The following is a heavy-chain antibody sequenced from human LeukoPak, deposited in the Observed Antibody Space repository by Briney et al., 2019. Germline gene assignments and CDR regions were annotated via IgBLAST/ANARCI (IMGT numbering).Heavy chain of an antibody. D-gene: IGHD1-26*01. J-gene: IGHJ4*02. CDR2: IYPGDSDT. CDR3: ARFSVGGTYYPNY. V-gene: IGHV5-51*01. CDR1: GYSFTSSW. Sequence: GESLKISCQGSGYSFTSSWMGWVRQMPGKDLEWMGIIYPGDSDTRYSPSFQGQVTISADRSISTAYLQWSSLKASDTAMYYCARFSVGGTYYPNYWGQGTLVSVSS.